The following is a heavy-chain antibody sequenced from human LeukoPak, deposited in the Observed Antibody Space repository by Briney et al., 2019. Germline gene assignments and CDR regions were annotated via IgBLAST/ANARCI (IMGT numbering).Heavy chain of an antibody. Sequence: SETLSLTCAVYGGSFSGYYWSGIRQPPGKGLECMAYIYYSDSTNYNPSLKSRVTVSVDTSKNQFSLKLSSVTAADTAVYYCARFPGGAEYRHYYYMDVWGTGTTVTVSS. V-gene: IGHV4-34*11. CDR1: GGSFSGYY. D-gene: IGHD1-14*01. J-gene: IGHJ6*03. CDR2: IYYSDST. CDR3: ARFPGGAEYRHYYYMDV.